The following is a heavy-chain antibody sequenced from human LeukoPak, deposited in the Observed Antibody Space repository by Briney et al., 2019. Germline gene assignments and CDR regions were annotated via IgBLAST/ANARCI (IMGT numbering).Heavy chain of an antibody. D-gene: IGHD2-15*01. J-gene: IGHJ4*02. CDR2: ISSSGSAT. Sequence: GSLRLSCAASGFTFSDYYMNWIRQAPGKGLEWVSYISSSGSATYYADSVKGRITISRDNAKNSLYLQMNSLRAEDTAMYYCARDQDTEGFYDYWGQGTLVTVSS. V-gene: IGHV3-11*04. CDR1: GFTFSDYY. CDR3: ARDQDTEGFYDY.